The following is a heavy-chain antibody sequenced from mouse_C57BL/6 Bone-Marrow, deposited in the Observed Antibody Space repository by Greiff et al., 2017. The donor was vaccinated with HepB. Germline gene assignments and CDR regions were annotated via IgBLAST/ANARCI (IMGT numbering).Heavy chain of an antibody. CDR1: GYTFTSYG. D-gene: IGHD1-1*01. J-gene: IGHJ3*01. V-gene: IGHV1-81*01. CDR2: IYPRSGNT. CDR3: ASLYYGSSTWFAY. Sequence: VKVVESGAELARPGASVKLSCKASGYTFTSYGISWVKQRTGQGLEWIGEIYPRSGNTYYNEKFKGKATLTADKSSSTAYMELRSLTSEDSAVYFCASLYYGSSTWFAYWGQGTLVTVSA.